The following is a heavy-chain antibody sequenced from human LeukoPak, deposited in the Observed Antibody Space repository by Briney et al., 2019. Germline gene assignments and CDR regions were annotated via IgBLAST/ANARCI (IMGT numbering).Heavy chain of an antibody. CDR1: GFTFSSFW. D-gene: IGHD6-13*01. V-gene: IGHV3-7*04. J-gene: IGHJ4*02. CDR2: IKHDGSGN. CDR3: ARTMQLGDY. Sequence: PGGSLRLSCAASGFTFSSFWMSWVRQAPGKGLEWVASIKHDGSGNYYVDSVKGRFTISRDNAKNSLFLQMDSLRAEDTAVYDCARTMQLGDYWGQGTLVTVSS.